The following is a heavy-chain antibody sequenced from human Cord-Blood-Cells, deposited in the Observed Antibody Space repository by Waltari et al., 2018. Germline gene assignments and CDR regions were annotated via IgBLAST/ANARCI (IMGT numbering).Heavy chain of an antibody. V-gene: IGHV4-39*01. CDR1: GGSISSSSYY. J-gene: IGHJ4*02. Sequence: QLQLQESGPGLVKPSETLSLTCTVSGGSISSSSYYWGWIRQPPGKGLEWIGSIYYSGSTYYNPSLQCRVTISVDTSKNQFSLKLSSVTAADTAVYYCARLGELELPFDYWGQGTLVTVSS. CDR3: ARLGELELPFDY. D-gene: IGHD1-7*01. CDR2: IYYSGST.